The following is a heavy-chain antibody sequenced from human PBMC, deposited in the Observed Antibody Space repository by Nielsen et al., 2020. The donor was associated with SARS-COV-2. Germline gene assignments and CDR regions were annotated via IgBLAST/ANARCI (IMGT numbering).Heavy chain of an antibody. CDR2: ITASGDYT. Sequence: GGSLRLSCAASGFTFTSYAMAWVRQAPGKGLEWVSTITASGDYTYYADSVKGRFTISRDISQNTLYLQMNSLRAEDTAVYYCAKRSDYGSGSILYWGQGTLVTVSS. J-gene: IGHJ4*02. CDR1: GFTFTSYA. CDR3: AKRSDYGSGSILY. D-gene: IGHD3-10*01. V-gene: IGHV3-23*01.